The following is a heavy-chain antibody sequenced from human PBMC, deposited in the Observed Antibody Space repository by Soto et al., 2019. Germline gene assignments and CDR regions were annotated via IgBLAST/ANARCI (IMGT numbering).Heavy chain of an antibody. CDR2: ISAYNGNT. CDR3: ARDRKSYGDYHFDP. D-gene: IGHD4-17*01. V-gene: IGHV1-18*01. J-gene: IGHJ5*02. CDR1: GYTFTSYG. Sequence: ASVKVSCKASGYTFTSYGISWVRQAPGQGLEWMGWISAYNGNTNYAQKLQGRVTMTTDTSTSTAYMELRSLRSDDTAVYYCARDRKSYGDYHFDPWGQGTLVTVSS.